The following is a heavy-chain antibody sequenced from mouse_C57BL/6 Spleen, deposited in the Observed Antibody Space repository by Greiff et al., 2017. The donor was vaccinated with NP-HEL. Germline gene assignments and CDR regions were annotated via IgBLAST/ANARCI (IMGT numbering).Heavy chain of an antibody. V-gene: IGHV1-59*01. CDR1: GYTFTSYW. D-gene: IGHD1-1*01. Sequence: QVQLQQPGAELVRPGTSVKLSCKASGYTFTSYWMHWVKQRPGQGLEWIGVIDPSDSYTTYNQKFKGKATLTVDTSSSTAYMQLSSLTSDDSAVYDCASGSSYDYWGQGTTLTVSS. CDR2: IDPSDSYT. CDR3: ASGSSYDY. J-gene: IGHJ2*01.